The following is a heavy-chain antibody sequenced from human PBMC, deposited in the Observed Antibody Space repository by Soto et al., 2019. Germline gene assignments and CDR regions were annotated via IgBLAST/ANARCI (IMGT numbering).Heavy chain of an antibody. V-gene: IGHV3-33*01. J-gene: IGHJ4*02. CDR1: GFTFSSYG. CDR3: ARDTSYSYFDY. D-gene: IGHD5-18*01. Sequence: QVQLMESGGGVVQPGRSLRLSCAASGFTFSSYGMHWVRQAPGKGLEWVAVIWYDGSNKYYADSVKGRFTISRDNSKNTLYLQMNSLRAEDTAVYYCARDTSYSYFDYWGQGTLVTVSS. CDR2: IWYDGSNK.